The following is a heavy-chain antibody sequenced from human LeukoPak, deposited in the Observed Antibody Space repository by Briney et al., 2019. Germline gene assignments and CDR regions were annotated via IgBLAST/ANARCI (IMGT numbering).Heavy chain of an antibody. CDR3: AREGGPYRPLDY. CDR1: GDSISNTNW. V-gene: IGHV4-4*02. J-gene: IGHJ4*02. Sequence: SETLSLTCGVSGDSISNTNWWTWIRQLPGKGLEWIGEVNLQGSTNYNPSLKSRVAISVDKSENHISLKLTSVTAADTAVYYCAREGGPYRPLDYSGQGTLVTVAS. CDR2: VNLQGST.